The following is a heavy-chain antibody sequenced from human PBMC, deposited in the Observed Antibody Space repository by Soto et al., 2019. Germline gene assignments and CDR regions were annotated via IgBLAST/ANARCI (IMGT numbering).Heavy chain of an antibody. Sequence: QLPLVESGGGVVQPGRSLRRSCAASGSTFSNYIMHWVRQAPGKGLEWVAFISYDGSNKDYADSVEGRFTISRDNSKNTLCLKLSSLRPEDTAVYYCAGGDNYYALGVWGQGTTVTFSS. CDR2: ISYDGSNK. V-gene: IGHV3-30-3*01. D-gene: IGHD2-15*01. CDR3: AGGDNYYALGV. CDR1: GSTFSNYI. J-gene: IGHJ6*02.